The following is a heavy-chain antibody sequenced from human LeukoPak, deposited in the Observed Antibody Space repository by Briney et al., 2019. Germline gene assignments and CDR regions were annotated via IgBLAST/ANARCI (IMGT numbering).Heavy chain of an antibody. CDR3: ARGDWNYYFDY. D-gene: IGHD1-7*01. Sequence: GGSLSLSCAASGFTVSIYYMSWVRQAPGKGLEWVSLLYSGGITYYADSVKGRFTISRDNSKNTLFLQMNSLRAEDTAVYYCARGDWNYYFDYWGQGTLVTVSS. CDR1: GFTVSIYY. J-gene: IGHJ4*02. CDR2: LYSGGIT. V-gene: IGHV3-53*01.